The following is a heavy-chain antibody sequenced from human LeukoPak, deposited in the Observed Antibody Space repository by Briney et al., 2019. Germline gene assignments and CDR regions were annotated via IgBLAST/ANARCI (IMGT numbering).Heavy chain of an antibody. Sequence: GGSLRLSCAASGFTFTSYAMSWVRQAPGKGLEWVSAISGSGGSTYYADSVKGRFTISRDNSKNTLYLQMNSLRAEDTAVYYCAREGGYGDYKYYYYYYGMDVWGQGTTVTVSS. D-gene: IGHD4-17*01. CDR2: ISGSGGST. J-gene: IGHJ6*02. CDR3: AREGGYGDYKYYYYYYGMDV. CDR1: GFTFTSYA. V-gene: IGHV3-23*01.